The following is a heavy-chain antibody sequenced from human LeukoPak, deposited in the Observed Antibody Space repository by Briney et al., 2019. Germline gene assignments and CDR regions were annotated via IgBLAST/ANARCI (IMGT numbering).Heavy chain of an antibody. Sequence: GGSLRLSCAASGFTFSSYAMSWVRQAPGKGLEWVSAISGSGGSTYYADSVKGRFTISRDNSKNTLYLQMNSLRAEDTAVYYCAKDRAYLWFGELLYTPSDYWGQGTLVTVSS. CDR1: GFTFSSYA. CDR2: ISGSGGST. D-gene: IGHD3-10*01. CDR3: AKDRAYLWFGELLYTPSDY. V-gene: IGHV3-23*01. J-gene: IGHJ4*02.